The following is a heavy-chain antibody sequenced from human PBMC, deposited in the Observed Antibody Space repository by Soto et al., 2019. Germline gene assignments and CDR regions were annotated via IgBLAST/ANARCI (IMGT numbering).Heavy chain of an antibody. D-gene: IGHD4-17*01. CDR1: VYSFTSYW. CDR2: IYPGDSDT. CDR3: ARYGDYYYYGMDV. Sequence: GESLKISCKGSVYSFTSYWIGWARQMPVKGLEWMGLIYPGDSDTRYSPSFQGQVTISADKYISTAYLQWSSLKASDTAMYYCARYGDYYYYGMDVWGQGTTVTVSS. V-gene: IGHV5-51*01. J-gene: IGHJ6*02.